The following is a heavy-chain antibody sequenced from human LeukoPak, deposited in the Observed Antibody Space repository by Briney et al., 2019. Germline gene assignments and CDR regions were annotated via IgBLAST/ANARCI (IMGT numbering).Heavy chain of an antibody. D-gene: IGHD4-23*01. Sequence: GGSLRLSCAASRFTFSDYYMSWVRQAPGKGLEWVTYTCSGGSIKSYADSVKGRFSISRDSAKNSLYLEMNSLRAEDTAVYYCARVVRGGNSGYAFDIWGQGTMVTVSS. V-gene: IGHV3-11*01. CDR2: TCSGGSIK. CDR3: ARVVRGGNSGYAFDI. J-gene: IGHJ3*02. CDR1: RFTFSDYY.